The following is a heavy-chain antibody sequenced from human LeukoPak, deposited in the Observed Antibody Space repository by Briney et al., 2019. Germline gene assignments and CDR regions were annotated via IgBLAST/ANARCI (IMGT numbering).Heavy chain of an antibody. D-gene: IGHD6-13*01. J-gene: IGHJ4*02. V-gene: IGHV3-23*01. Sequence: GGSLRLSCAASGFTFSSYGMSWVRQAPGKGLEWVSAISGSGGSTYYADSVKGRFTISRDNSKNTLYLEMNSLRADDTAVYYCANDRPTVYSSSWLHFLDSWGQGTLVTVSS. CDR3: ANDRPTVYSSSWLHFLDS. CDR2: ISGSGGST. CDR1: GFTFSSYG.